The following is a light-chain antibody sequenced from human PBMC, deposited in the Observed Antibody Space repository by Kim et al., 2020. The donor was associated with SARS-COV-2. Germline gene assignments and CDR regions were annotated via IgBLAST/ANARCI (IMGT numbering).Light chain of an antibody. V-gene: IGKV4-1*01. CDR3: QQYYSTPYT. CDR2: WAS. Sequence: RATNNCKSSQSVLYSSSNKNYLAWFQQKPGQPPKLLVHWASTRESGVPARFSGSGSGTDFTLTISSLQAEDVAVYYCQQYYSTPYTFGQGTKLEI. J-gene: IGKJ2*01. CDR1: QSVLYSSSNKNY.